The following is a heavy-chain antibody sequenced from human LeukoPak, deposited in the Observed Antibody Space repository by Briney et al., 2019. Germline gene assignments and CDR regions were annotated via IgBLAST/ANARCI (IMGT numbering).Heavy chain of an antibody. CDR3: ARDGLVPALYYLDF. J-gene: IGHJ6*03. V-gene: IGHV1-18*01. CDR1: GYTFSNFG. Sequence: ASVKVPCKGSGYTFSNFGISWVRQAPGQGLEWMGWINAYNGDTDYAEKVQGRVTMTTDTSTSTAYMELRSLRSEDTAVYYCARDGLVPALYYLDFWGKGTTVTVSS. CDR2: INAYNGDT. D-gene: IGHD2-2*01.